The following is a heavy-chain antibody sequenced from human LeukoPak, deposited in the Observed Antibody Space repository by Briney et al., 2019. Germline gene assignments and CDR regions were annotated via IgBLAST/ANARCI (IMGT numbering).Heavy chain of an antibody. V-gene: IGHV3-11*01. CDR2: IDSSGRAL. J-gene: IGHJ4*02. CDR1: GFTFSAHY. D-gene: IGHD3-22*01. CDR3: TREPDRSSKVDF. Sequence: PGGSLRLSCAASGFTFSAHYMSWIRLAPGKGLEWVSYIDSSGRALYYADSVKGRFTISRDNAKNSLFLQMDSLRAEDTAGYFCTREPDRSSKVDFWGQGTLVTVSS.